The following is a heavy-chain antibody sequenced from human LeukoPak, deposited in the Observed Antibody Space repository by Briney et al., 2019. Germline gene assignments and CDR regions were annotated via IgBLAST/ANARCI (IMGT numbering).Heavy chain of an antibody. J-gene: IGHJ5*01. CDR1: GFTFSSHA. V-gene: IGHV3-23*01. Sequence: PGGSLRLSCAASGFTFSSHAMSWVRQAPGKGLEWVSAISGSGGSTYYADSVKGRFTISRDNSKNTLYLHMNSLRVEDTAVYYCAKDPETYSSRWFDSWGQGTLVTVSS. CDR2: ISGSGGST. CDR3: AKDPETYSSRWFDS. D-gene: IGHD2-21*01.